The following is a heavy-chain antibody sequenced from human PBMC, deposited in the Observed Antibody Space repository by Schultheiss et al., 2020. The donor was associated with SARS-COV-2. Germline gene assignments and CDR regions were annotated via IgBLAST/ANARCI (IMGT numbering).Heavy chain of an antibody. V-gene: IGHV4-31*03. CDR3: ARVRRTVTTGNWFDP. Sequence: SETLSLTCTVSGGSISSGGYYWNWIRQHPGKGLEWIGYIYYSGSTYYNPSLKSRVTISVDTSKNQFSLKLSSVTAADTAVYYCARVRRTVTTGNWFDPWGQGTLVTVSS. CDR1: GGSISSGGYY. J-gene: IGHJ5*02. D-gene: IGHD4-17*01. CDR2: IYYSGST.